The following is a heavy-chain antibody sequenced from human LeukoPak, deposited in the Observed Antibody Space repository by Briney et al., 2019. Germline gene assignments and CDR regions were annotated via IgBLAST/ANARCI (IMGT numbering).Heavy chain of an antibody. CDR1: GGTFSSYA. V-gene: IGHV1-69*13. J-gene: IGHJ3*02. Sequence: ASVKVSCKASGGTFSSYAISWVRQAPGQGLEWMGGIIPIFGTANSAQKFQGRVTITADESTSTAYMELSSLRSEDTAVYYCARGIGSRYDAFDIWGQGTMVTVSS. CDR2: IIPIFGTA. D-gene: IGHD1-26*01. CDR3: ARGIGSRYDAFDI.